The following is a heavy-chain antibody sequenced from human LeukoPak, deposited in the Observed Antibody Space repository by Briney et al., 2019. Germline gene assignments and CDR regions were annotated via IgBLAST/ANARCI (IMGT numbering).Heavy chain of an antibody. V-gene: IGHV3-21*01. D-gene: IGHD3-22*01. CDR2: ISSSSSYI. J-gene: IGHJ4*02. CDR3: ARTPYYYDHYYFDY. CDR1: GFAFSSYS. Sequence: GGSLRLSCAASGFAFSSYSMNWVRQAPRKGLEWVSSISSSSSYIYYADSVKGRFTISRDNAKNSLYLQMNSLRAEDTAVYYCARTPYYYDHYYFDYWGQGTLVTVSS.